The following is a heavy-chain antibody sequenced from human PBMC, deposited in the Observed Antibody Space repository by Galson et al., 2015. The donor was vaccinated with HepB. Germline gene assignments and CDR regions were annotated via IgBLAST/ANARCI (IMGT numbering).Heavy chain of an antibody. CDR3: AKDTLDYSGSYFEGGDSAFDI. CDR2: ISGSGGST. J-gene: IGHJ3*02. V-gene: IGHV3-23*01. D-gene: IGHD1-26*01. CDR1: GFTFSSYA. Sequence: SLRLSCAASGFTFSSYAMSWVRQAPGKGLEWVSAISGSGGSTYYADSVKGRFTISRDNSKNTLYLQMNSLRAEDTAVYYCAKDTLDYSGSYFEGGDSAFDIWGQGTMVTVSS.